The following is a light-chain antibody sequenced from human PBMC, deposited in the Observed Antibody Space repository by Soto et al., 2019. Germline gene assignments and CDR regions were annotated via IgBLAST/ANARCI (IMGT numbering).Light chain of an antibody. CDR2: GAS. CDR3: QQYINWITFS. Sequence: EIVMTQSPATLSVSPGERATLSCRASQSISSTLAWYPQKNGQTPMLLIYGASTSAAGIPARFSGIGSGTDFTLSISSLQSEDFALYYCQQYINWITFSFGPGIKVDI. V-gene: IGKV3-15*01. J-gene: IGKJ3*01. CDR1: QSISST.